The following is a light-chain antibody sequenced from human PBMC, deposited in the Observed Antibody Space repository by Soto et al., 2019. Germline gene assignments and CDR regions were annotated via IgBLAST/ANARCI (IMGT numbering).Light chain of an antibody. J-gene: IGKJ2*03. CDR1: RSVSSNF. CDR3: QQYGSSLMYS. V-gene: IGKV3-20*01. CDR2: AAS. Sequence: EIVLTQSPGTLSLSPGERATLSCRASRSVSSNFLAWYQQKPGQAPRLLIYAASSRATGIPDRFGGSGSGTELTLTISRLEPEDSAVYYCQQYGSSLMYSFGQGTKLEIK.